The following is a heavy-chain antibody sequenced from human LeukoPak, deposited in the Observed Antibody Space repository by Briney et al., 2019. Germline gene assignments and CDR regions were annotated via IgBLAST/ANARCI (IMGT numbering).Heavy chain of an antibody. CDR2: IHTAGRT. Sequence: PGGSLRLSCAASGFTISDRHMNWVRQAPGMGLEWASVIHTAGRTYYADSVKGRFTISRDNSKNTVYLQMQSRRADDTAVYYCARGVTQTGYAPDDWGQGTLVTVSS. D-gene: IGHD2-2*01. J-gene: IGHJ4*02. CDR1: GFTISDRH. CDR3: ARGVTQTGYAPDD. V-gene: IGHV3-53*01.